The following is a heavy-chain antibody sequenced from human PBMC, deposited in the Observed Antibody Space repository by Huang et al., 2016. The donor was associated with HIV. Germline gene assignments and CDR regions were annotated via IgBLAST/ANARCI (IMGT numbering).Heavy chain of an antibody. Sequence: EVQLWESGGTLVQPGGSLRLSCGASGFTFSNYAMSWVCQAPGKGLEWVSFISGSSGTIYYADSVKGRVTISRDNVKKTVYLQMNSLRVEDAAVYYCAKDRGDGYSGYDYDYWGQGTLVTVSS. J-gene: IGHJ4*02. CDR3: AKDRGDGYSGYDYDY. CDR1: GFTFSNYA. V-gene: IGHV3-23*01. CDR2: ISGSSGTI. D-gene: IGHD5-12*01.